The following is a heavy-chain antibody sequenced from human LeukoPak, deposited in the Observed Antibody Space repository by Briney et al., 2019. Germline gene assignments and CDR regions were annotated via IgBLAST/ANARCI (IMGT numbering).Heavy chain of an antibody. D-gene: IGHD6-13*01. V-gene: IGHV3-30-3*01. CDR2: ISYDGSNK. CDR1: GFIFSSNA. CDR3: ARGLVLVPIYNWFDP. J-gene: IGHJ5*02. Sequence: GGSLRLSGAASGFIFSSNAMHWVRQAPGKGLEWAAVISYDGSNKYYADSVKGRFTISRDNSKNTLYLQMNSLRAEDTAVYYCARGLVLVPIYNWFDPWGQGTLVTVSS.